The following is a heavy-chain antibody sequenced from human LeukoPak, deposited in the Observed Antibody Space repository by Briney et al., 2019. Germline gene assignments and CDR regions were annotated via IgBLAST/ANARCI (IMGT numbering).Heavy chain of an antibody. D-gene: IGHD3-10*01. J-gene: IGHJ4*02. Sequence: GESLKISCRGSGYIFTTYWIGWVRQMPGKGLEWMGIIYPGDSGTRYSPSFQGQVTISADKSISTAYLQWSSLKASDTAMYYCARLWFGELSYGDFDYWGQGTLVTVSS. CDR3: ARLWFGELSYGDFDY. CDR1: GYIFTTYW. V-gene: IGHV5-51*01. CDR2: IYPGDSGT.